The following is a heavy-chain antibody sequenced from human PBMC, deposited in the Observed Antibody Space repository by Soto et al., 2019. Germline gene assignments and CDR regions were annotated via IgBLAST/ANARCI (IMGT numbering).Heavy chain of an antibody. CDR3: AKAPSIVLLGTHDY. V-gene: IGHV3-30*18. Sequence: LRLSCAASGFIFSSYAMHWVRQAPGKGLEWVAVMSYDGSNKYYADSVKGRFTISRDNSKNTLYLQMNSLRAEDTAAYYCAKAPSIVLLGTHDYWGPGTLVTVSS. CDR2: MSYDGSNK. D-gene: IGHD1-7*01. J-gene: IGHJ4*02. CDR1: GFIFSSYA.